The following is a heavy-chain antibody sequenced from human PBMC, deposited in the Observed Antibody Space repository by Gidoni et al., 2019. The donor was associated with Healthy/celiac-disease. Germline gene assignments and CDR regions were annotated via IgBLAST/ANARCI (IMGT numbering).Heavy chain of an antibody. Sequence: QVQLVESGGGVVQPGRSLRLSCAASGFTSSSYGMPWVRQAPGKGLEWVAVIWYDGSNKYYADSVKGRFTISRDNSKNTLYLQMNSLRAEDTAVYYCARAFQGVIIGKPHNWFDPWGQGTLVTVSS. V-gene: IGHV3-33*01. J-gene: IGHJ5*02. CDR2: IWYDGSNK. CDR1: GFTSSSYG. D-gene: IGHD3-10*01. CDR3: ARAFQGVIIGKPHNWFDP.